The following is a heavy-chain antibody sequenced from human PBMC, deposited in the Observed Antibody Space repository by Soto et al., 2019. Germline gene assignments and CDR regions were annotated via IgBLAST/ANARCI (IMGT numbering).Heavy chain of an antibody. D-gene: IGHD3-16*01. Sequence: VQLVESGGGLVKPGGSLRLSCAASGFTFSNAWMSWVRQAPGKGLEWVAVISYDGSNKYYADSVKGRFTISRDNSKNTLYLQMNSLRAEDTAVYYCARGRLGGSSRLGYWGQGTLVTVSS. V-gene: IGHV3-30-3*01. CDR1: GFTFSNAW. CDR2: ISYDGSNK. CDR3: ARGRLGGSSRLGY. J-gene: IGHJ4*02.